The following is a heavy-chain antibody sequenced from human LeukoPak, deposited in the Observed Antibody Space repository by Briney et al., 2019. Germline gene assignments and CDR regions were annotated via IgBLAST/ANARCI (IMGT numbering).Heavy chain of an antibody. Sequence: PSQTLSLTCTVSGGSISSGDYYWSWIRQPPWKGLEWIGYIYYSGSTYYNPSLKSRVTISVDTSKNQFSLKLSSVTAADTAVYYCARGGIVVVPAAISWFDPWGQGTLVTVSS. CDR1: GGSISSGDYY. CDR3: ARGGIVVVPAAISWFDP. CDR2: IYYSGST. J-gene: IGHJ5*02. V-gene: IGHV4-30-4*01. D-gene: IGHD2-2*02.